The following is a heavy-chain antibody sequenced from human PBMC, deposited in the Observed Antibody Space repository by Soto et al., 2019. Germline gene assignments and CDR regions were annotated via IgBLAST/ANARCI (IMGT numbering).Heavy chain of an antibody. CDR2: IYYSGST. CDR3: GRRYGGAFDI. J-gene: IGHJ3*02. CDR1: GGSISSYY. D-gene: IGHD3-10*01. Sequence: PSETLSLTCTVSGGSISSYYWSWIRQPPGKGLEWIGYIYYSGSTNYNPSLKSRVTISVDTSKNQFSLKLSSVTAADTAVYYCGRRYGGAFDIWGQGTMLTVSS. V-gene: IGHV4-59*08.